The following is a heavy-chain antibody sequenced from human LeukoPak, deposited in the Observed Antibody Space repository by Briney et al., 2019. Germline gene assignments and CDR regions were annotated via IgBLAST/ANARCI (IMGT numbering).Heavy chain of an antibody. D-gene: IGHD5-18*01. V-gene: IGHV1-69*06. CDR3: ATRRGYIYNWFDP. CDR1: GGTFISYA. CDR2: IIPIFGTA. J-gene: IGHJ5*02. Sequence: ASVKVSCKASGGTFISYAISWVRQAPGQGLEWMGGIIPIFGTANYAQKFQGRVTMTEDTSTDTAYMELSSLRSEDTAVYYCATRRGYIYNWFDPWGQGTLVTVSS.